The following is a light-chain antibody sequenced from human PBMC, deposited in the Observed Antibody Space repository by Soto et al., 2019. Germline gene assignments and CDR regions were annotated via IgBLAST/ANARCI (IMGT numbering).Light chain of an antibody. CDR2: LNSDGSH. J-gene: IGLJ2*01. CDR1: SGHSSYA. V-gene: IGLV4-69*01. Sequence: QSVLTQSPSASASLGASVKLTCTLSSGHSSYAIAWHQQQPEKGPRYLMKLNSDGSHSKGDGIPDRFSGSSSGAERYLTISSRQSEDEADYYCQTWGTDIPVVFGGGTTLTVL. CDR3: QTWGTDIPVV.